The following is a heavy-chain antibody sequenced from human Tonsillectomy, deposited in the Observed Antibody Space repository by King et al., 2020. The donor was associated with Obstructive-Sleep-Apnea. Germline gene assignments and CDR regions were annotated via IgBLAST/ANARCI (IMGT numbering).Heavy chain of an antibody. CDR1: GFTFSSYS. D-gene: IGHD2-15*01. V-gene: IGHV3-48*04. CDR3: ARDLRISRGDNFDY. J-gene: IGHJ4*02. CDR2: ISSSSSTI. Sequence: VQLVESGGGLVQPGGSLRLSCAASGFTFSSYSMNWVRQAPGKGLEWVSYISSSSSTIYYADSVKGRFTISRDNAKNSLYLQMNSLRAEDTAVYYCARDLRISRGDNFDYWGQGTLVTVSS.